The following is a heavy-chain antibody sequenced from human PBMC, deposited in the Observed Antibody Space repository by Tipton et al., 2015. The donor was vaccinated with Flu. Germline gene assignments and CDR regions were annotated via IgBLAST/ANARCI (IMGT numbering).Heavy chain of an antibody. V-gene: IGHV3-48*03. CDR2: ISGSGSTT. CDR1: GFTFSSYE. CDR3: ARGYYQYYGMDV. Sequence: SLRLSCAASGFTFSSYEMNWVRQGPGKGLEWVSYISGSGSTTFHADSVRGRFTISRDNAKNSLHLQMNSLRVEDTAIYYCARGYYQYYGMDVWGQGTPVTVSS. J-gene: IGHJ6*02.